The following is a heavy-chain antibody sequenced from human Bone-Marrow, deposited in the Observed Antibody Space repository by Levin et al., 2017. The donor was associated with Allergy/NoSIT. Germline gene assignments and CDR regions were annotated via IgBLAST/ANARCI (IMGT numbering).Heavy chain of an antibody. CDR1: GGSIGNSNSY. D-gene: IGHD3-9*01. CDR2: IYSSGTT. V-gene: IGHV4-61*02. J-gene: IGHJ5*02. CDR3: ARDHLDNILSGYYLGWFDP. Sequence: LRLSCTVSGGSIGNSNSYWSWIRQPAGKGLEWIGRIYSSGTTDFDPSFKGRVTISLDTSKNQVSLKVTSVTAADTAVYYCARDHLDNILSGYYLGWFDPWGQGILVTVSS.